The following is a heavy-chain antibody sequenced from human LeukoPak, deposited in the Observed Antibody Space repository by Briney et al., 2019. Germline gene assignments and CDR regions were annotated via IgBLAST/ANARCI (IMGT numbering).Heavy chain of an antibody. CDR1: GFTFSSYA. Sequence: PGGSLRLSCAVSGFTFSSYAMSWVRQAPGKGLEWVSAISGSGGSTYYADSVKGRFTISRDNSKNTLYLQMNSLRAEDTAVYYCAKAGREAGQWPEDFDYWGQGTLVTVSS. CDR3: AKAGREAGQWPEDFDY. J-gene: IGHJ4*02. D-gene: IGHD6-19*01. CDR2: ISGSGGST. V-gene: IGHV3-23*01.